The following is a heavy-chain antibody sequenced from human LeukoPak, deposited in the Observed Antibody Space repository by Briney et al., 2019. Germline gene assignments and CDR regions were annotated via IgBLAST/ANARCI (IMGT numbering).Heavy chain of an antibody. V-gene: IGHV4-31*03. J-gene: IGHJ6*02. CDR3: ARGAYGDFYYNYGMDV. Sequence: SETLSLTCTVSGXSVSSSSYYWSWIRQHPGKGLEWIGYIYNSGSTYYNPSLKSRVTFSVDTSKNQFSLNLNSVTAADTAVYYCARGAYGDFYYNYGMDVWGQGTTVTVSS. D-gene: IGHD4-17*01. CDR1: GXSVSSSSYY. CDR2: IYNSGST.